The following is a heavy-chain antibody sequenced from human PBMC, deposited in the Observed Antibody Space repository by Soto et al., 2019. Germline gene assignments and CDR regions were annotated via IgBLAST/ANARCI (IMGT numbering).Heavy chain of an antibody. D-gene: IGHD3-3*01. J-gene: IGHJ4*02. V-gene: IGHV2-5*02. CDR3: APRVFRAVYGWITTTTIYFDF. Sequence: QITLTESGPTVVRPAETLTLTCRFSGFSLTTSGAGVGWIRQSPGKAPEWLALIYWDDDKRYSASLKSRLTLTKDTSKNEVVPTVSVFDPPDTATDYWAPRVFRAVYGWITTTTIYFDFWGQGTPVAVSS. CDR2: IYWDDDK. CDR1: GFSLTTSGAG.